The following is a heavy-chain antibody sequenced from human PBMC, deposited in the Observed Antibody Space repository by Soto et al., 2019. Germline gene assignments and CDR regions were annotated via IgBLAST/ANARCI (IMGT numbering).Heavy chain of an antibody. D-gene: IGHD7-27*01. J-gene: IGHJ6*02. CDR2: LYWNGNE. CDR1: GFSFSTSGVG. CDR3: AHELWGYYYVMDV. Sequence: QITLRESGPTLVKPTQPLTLTCTFSGFSFSTSGVGVGWFRQPPGQALQWLALLYWNGNERYSPSLNNRPTVTKHTSKNQVVLTMTDVDPVDTATYYCAHELWGYYYVMDVWGQGTNVTVSS. V-gene: IGHV2-5*01.